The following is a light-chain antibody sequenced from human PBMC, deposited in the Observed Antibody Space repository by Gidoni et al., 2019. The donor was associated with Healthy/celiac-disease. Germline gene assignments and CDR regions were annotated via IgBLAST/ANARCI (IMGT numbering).Light chain of an antibody. CDR1: QSVSSY. CDR2: DAS. J-gene: IGKJ5*01. Sequence: ATLSCRASQSVSSYLAWYQQKPGQAPRLLIYDASNRAPGIPARFSGSGSGTDFTLTISSLEHEDFAVYYCQQRSNWPPITFGQGTRLEIK. CDR3: QQRSNWPPIT. V-gene: IGKV3-11*01.